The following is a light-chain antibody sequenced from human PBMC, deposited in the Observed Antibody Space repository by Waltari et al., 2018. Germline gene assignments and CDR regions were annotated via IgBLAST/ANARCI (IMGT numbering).Light chain of an antibody. Sequence: DIQITKSPCTLSACVGDQHTITYRASENINSWLAWYQQKPGKAPKLLIYKASSLESGVPARFSGSGSGTEFTLSITSLQPDDVATYYCQQFNNYALTFGGGTKVEIK. V-gene: IGKV1-5*03. CDR1: ENINSW. CDR2: KAS. CDR3: QQFNNYALT. J-gene: IGKJ4*01.